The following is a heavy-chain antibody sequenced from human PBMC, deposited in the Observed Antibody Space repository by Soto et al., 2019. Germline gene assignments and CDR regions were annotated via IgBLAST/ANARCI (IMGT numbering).Heavy chain of an antibody. CDR2: ISGSGGST. CDR3: AKVSWGSSATFYCYYGVDV. CDR1: GLTFRSYA. D-gene: IGHD3-16*01. V-gene: IGHV3-23*01. J-gene: IGHJ6*04. Sequence: GEYLRHSCAASGLTFRSYAMSWVRQAPGKGLEWVSAISGSGGSTYYADSVKGRFTISRDNSKNTLYLQMNSLRAEDTAVYYCAKVSWGSSATFYCYYGVDVWCTVTRATVSS.